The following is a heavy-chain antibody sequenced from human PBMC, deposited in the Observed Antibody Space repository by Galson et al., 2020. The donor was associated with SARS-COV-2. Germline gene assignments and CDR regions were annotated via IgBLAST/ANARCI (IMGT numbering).Heavy chain of an antibody. J-gene: IGHJ3*01. CDR3: AGERTFNDFGNYVRAFDV. D-gene: IGHD4-17*01. CDR2: IYYRGTT. CDR1: GVSVTSGSYY. V-gene: IGHV4-61*03. Sequence: SETLSLTCTVSGVSVTSGSYYWTWLRQPPGEGLEWIGYIYYRGTTDSNPSLKSRVAISVDTSRNLFSLNLISVTAADTAVYFCAGERTFNDFGNYVRAFDVGGQGTMVTVSS.